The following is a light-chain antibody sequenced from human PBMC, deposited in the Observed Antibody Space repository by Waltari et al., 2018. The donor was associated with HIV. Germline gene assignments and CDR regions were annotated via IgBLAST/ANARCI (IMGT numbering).Light chain of an antibody. V-gene: IGLV3-21*04. CDR2: YDS. J-gene: IGLJ2*01. CDR3: QVWDSSSDHVL. CDR1: KIERKS. Sequence: SSLLTQIPSVSVAPGQTARITCGGNKIERKSVHWYQQKPGQAPLLVIYYDSDRPSGIPGRFSGSNSGNTATLTISRVGDGDEADYYCQVWDSSSDHVLFGGGTRLTVL.